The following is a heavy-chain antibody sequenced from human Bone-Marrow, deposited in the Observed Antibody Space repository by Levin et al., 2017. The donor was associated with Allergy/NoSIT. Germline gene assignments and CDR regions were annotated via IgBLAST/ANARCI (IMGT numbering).Heavy chain of an antibody. CDR2: IQADGNER. Sequence: PAGGSLRLSCSASGFIFSGYWMNWVRQAPGKGLETVANIQADGNERYYVDSVKGRFTISRDNANNSLYLQMNSLRVEDTAVYYCVRGGSEPGFWGQGTLVIVSS. CDR3: VRGGSEPGF. J-gene: IGHJ4*02. CDR1: GFIFSGYW. V-gene: IGHV3-7*01. D-gene: IGHD3-16*01.